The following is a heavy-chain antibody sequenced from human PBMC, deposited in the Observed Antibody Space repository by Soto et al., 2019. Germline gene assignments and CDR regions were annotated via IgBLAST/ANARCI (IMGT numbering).Heavy chain of an antibody. CDR2: ISYDGSNK. V-gene: IGHV3-30*03. D-gene: IGHD5-18*01. CDR1: GFTFSSYG. CDR3: ATGLECIQLSLGYYYYYGMDV. J-gene: IGHJ6*02. Sequence: QVQLVESGGGVVQPGGSLRLSCAASGFTFSSYGVHWVRQAPGKGLEWVAGISYDGSNKYYADSVKGRFTISRDNSKNTLYLQMNTLRAEDTAVYYCATGLECIQLSLGYYYYYGMDVWGQGTTVTVS.